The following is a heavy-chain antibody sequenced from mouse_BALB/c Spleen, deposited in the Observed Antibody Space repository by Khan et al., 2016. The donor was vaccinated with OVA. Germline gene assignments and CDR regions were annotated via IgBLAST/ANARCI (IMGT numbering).Heavy chain of an antibody. CDR2: INPTSGYT. CDR1: GYTFTTYW. V-gene: IGHV1-7*01. CDR3: ERDRIDY. Sequence: QVQLQQSGAELAKPGASVKMSCKASGYTFTTYWMHWVKQRPGQGLEWIGYINPTSGYTDYNQKFKDKATLTADKSSSTAYMQLSSLTSDDSAVYYCERDRIDYWGQGTTRTVSA. J-gene: IGHJ2*01.